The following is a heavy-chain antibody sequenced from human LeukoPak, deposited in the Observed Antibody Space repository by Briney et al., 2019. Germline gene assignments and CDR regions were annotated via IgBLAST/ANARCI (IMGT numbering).Heavy chain of an antibody. CDR3: ARAKDIVVVPAAERDWFDS. Sequence: PSETLSLTCTVSAAIISFYWSWLRQPPGKGLEWIGYVFHTGHTNYNPSLKSRVTISVDTSKNQFSLKLSSVTAADTAVYYCARAKDIVVVPAAERDWFDSGGQGTLVTVSS. D-gene: IGHD2-2*01. J-gene: IGHJ5*01. CDR1: AAIISFY. CDR2: VFHTGHT. V-gene: IGHV4-59*12.